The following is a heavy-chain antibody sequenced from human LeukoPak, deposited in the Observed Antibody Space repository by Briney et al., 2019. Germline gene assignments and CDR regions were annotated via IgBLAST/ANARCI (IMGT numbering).Heavy chain of an antibody. CDR2: MNPNSGNT. Sequence: ASVKVSCKASGGTFSSYAISWVRQATGQGLEWMGWMNPNSGNTGYAQKFQGRVTITRNTSISTAYMELSSLRSEDTAVYYCAREWLSDAFDIWGQGTMVTVSS. D-gene: IGHD3-3*01. J-gene: IGHJ3*02. V-gene: IGHV1-8*03. CDR3: AREWLSDAFDI. CDR1: GGTFSSYA.